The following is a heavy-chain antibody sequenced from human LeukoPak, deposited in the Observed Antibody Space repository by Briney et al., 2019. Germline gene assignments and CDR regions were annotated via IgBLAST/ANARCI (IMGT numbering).Heavy chain of an antibody. CDR1: GYTFTTYG. D-gene: IGHD5-24*01. CDR2: ISAYNGNT. Sequence: GASVKVSCKASGYTFTTYGITWVRQAPGQGLEWMGWISAYNGNTNYAQKLQGRVTMTTDTSTSTAYMELRRLRSDDTAVYYCARALVHGYKELGYWGQGTLVTVSS. CDR3: ARALVHGYKELGY. V-gene: IGHV1-18*04. J-gene: IGHJ4*02.